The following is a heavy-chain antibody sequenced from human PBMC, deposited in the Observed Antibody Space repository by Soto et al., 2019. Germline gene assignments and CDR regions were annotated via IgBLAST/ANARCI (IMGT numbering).Heavy chain of an antibody. CDR2: INHSGST. V-gene: IGHV4-34*01. D-gene: IGHD6-13*01. J-gene: IGHJ4*02. Sequence: QVQLQQWGAGLLKPSETLSLTCAVYGGSFSGYYWSWIRQPPGKGLELIGEINHSGSTNYNPSLKSRVTITVDTSKNQFSLKLSSVTAADTAVYYCASTGYSSSWEYWGQGTLVTVSS. CDR3: ASTGYSSSWEY. CDR1: GGSFSGYY.